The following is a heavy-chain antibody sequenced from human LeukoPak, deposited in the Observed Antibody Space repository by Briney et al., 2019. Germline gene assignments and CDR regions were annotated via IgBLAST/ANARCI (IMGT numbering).Heavy chain of an antibody. J-gene: IGHJ5*01. V-gene: IGHV3-74*01. CDR3: VRDWDHFDFDS. CDR1: GFTFSNYW. D-gene: IGHD3-9*01. CDR2: IKGDGSHT. Sequence: GGSLRLSCAASGFTFSNYWMHWVRQAPGKGLVWVSRIKGDGSHTIYADSVKGRFAISRDNAKNTLYLQMKSLRAEDTAVYYCVRDWDHFDFDSWGLGTLVTVSS.